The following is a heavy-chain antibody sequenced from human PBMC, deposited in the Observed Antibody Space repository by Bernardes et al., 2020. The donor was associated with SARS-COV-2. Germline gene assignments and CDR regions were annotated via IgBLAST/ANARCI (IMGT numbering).Heavy chain of an antibody. D-gene: IGHD4-17*01. V-gene: IGHV3-33*01. CDR1: GFTFRSSG. CDR2: IWYDGSNK. CDR3: ASMTTPYYGMDV. Sequence: GCSLRLSCAASGFTFRSSGMHWVRQAPGPGLAWVAVIWYDGSNKYYADSVKGRFTISRDNSKNTLYLQMNSLRAEDTAVYYCASMTTPYYGMDVWGQGTTVTVSS. J-gene: IGHJ6*02.